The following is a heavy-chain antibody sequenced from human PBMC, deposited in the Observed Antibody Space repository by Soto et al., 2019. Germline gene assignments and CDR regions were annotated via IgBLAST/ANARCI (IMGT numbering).Heavy chain of an antibody. CDR1: GFTVSSNY. D-gene: IGHD5-12*01. CDR2: IYSGGST. J-gene: IGHJ4*02. Sequence: GGSLRLSCAASGFTVSSNYMSWVRQAPGKGLEWGSVIYSGGSTYYADSVKGRFTISRHNSKNTLYLQMNSLRAEDTAVYYCATSFSRGYSGYDAEYWCQGTLVTV. V-gene: IGHV3-53*04. CDR3: ATSFSRGYSGYDAEY.